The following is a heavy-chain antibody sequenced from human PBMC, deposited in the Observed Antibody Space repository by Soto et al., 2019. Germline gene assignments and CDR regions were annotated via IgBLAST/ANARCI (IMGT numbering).Heavy chain of an antibody. D-gene: IGHD5-18*01. CDR3: ARDRPDSYGFLGGMDV. CDR1: GGSISSNY. J-gene: IGHJ6*02. CDR2: IYYGGST. Sequence: QVQLQESGPGLVKPSETLSLTCTVSGGSISSNYWSWIRQPPGKGLEWIGYIYYGGSTNYNASLKSRVTISVDTSKNQISLKLSSVTAADTAVYYCARDRPDSYGFLGGMDVWGQGTTVTVSS. V-gene: IGHV4-59*01.